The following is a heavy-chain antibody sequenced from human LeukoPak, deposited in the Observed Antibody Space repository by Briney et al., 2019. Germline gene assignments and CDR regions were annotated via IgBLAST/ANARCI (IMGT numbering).Heavy chain of an antibody. Sequence: KPSETLSLTCTVSGGSLSSHYWAWIRQPPGKGLEWIGYIYYNGNTNYNPSLKSRVTISVDTSKNQFSLRLISVTAADTAVYYCARQTGRFDPWGQRTLVTVSS. J-gene: IGHJ5*02. V-gene: IGHV4-59*11. CDR1: GGSLSSHY. CDR2: IYYNGNT. CDR3: ARQTGRFDP.